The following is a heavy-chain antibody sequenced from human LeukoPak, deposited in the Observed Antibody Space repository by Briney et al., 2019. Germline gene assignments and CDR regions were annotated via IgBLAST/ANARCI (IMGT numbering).Heavy chain of an antibody. D-gene: IGHD6-19*01. Sequence: SGTLSLTCTVSGGSIRSYYWSWIRQPPGKGLEWIGYIYYSGSTNYNPSLKSRVTISVDTSRNRFSLNVSSVTAADTAVYYCARVLPYSSGWGVDYWGQGTLVTVSS. J-gene: IGHJ4*02. CDR2: IYYSGST. CDR1: GGSIRSYY. CDR3: ARVLPYSSGWGVDY. V-gene: IGHV4-59*01.